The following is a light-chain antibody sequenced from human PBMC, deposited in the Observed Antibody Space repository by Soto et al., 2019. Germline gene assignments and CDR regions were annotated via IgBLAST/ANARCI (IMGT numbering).Light chain of an antibody. J-gene: IGKJ1*01. CDR1: QNVSRNF. CDR2: DAS. V-gene: IGKV3-20*01. Sequence: IVLTQSPGTLSLSPGERATLSCRASQNVSRNFLAWYQQKRGQAPRLLIYDASSRASGIPDRFSGSGSATDFTVTISRLEAEDFAVYYCQQYGSSPRTFGQGTRVDIK. CDR3: QQYGSSPRT.